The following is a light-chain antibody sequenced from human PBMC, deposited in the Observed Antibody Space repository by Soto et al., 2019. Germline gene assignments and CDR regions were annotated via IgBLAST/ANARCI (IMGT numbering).Light chain of an antibody. J-gene: IGKJ1*01. V-gene: IGKV1-12*01. CDR2: AAS. CDR1: QGISSW. CDR3: QPSYNSPQT. Sequence: DIQRTQSPSSVSASVGDRVTITCRASQGISSWLAWYQQKPGKPPRLLIYAASSLQSGVPSRFSGSGSGTDFTLTITSLQPEDFATYSCQPSYNSPQTFGPGTQVDIK.